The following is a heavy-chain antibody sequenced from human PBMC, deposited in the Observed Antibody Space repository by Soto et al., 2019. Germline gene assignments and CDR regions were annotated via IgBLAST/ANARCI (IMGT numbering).Heavy chain of an antibody. Sequence: GGSLRLSCAASGFTFSSYGMHWVRQAPGKGLEWVAVIWYDGSNKYYADSVKGRFTISRDNSKNTLYLQMNSLRAEDTAVYYCARDGSWYGEAWFDPWGQGTLVTVSS. CDR3: ARDGSWYGEAWFDP. D-gene: IGHD6-13*01. J-gene: IGHJ5*02. CDR2: IWYDGSNK. V-gene: IGHV3-33*01. CDR1: GFTFSSYG.